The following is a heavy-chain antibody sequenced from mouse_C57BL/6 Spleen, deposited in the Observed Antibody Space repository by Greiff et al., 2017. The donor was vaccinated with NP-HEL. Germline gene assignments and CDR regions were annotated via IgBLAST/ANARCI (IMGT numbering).Heavy chain of an antibody. Sequence: VQLQQSGPELVKPGASVKIPCKASGYTFTDYNMDWVKQSHGKSLEWIGDINPNNGGTIYNQKFKGKATLTVDKSSSTAYMELRSLTSEDTAVYYCARDYGNYRSFAYWGQGTLVTVSA. CDR1: GYTFTDYN. J-gene: IGHJ3*01. CDR3: ARDYGNYRSFAY. CDR2: INPNNGGT. D-gene: IGHD2-1*01. V-gene: IGHV1-18*01.